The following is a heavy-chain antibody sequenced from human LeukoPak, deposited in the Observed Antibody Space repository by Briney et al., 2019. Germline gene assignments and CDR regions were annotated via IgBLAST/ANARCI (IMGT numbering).Heavy chain of an antibody. V-gene: IGHV3-23*01. CDR2: ISGSGGST. J-gene: IGHJ6*03. Sequence: GGSLRLSCAASGFTFSSYAMSWVRQAPGKGLEWVSAISGSGGSTYYADSVKGRFTISRDNSKNTLYLQMNSLRAEDTAVYYCAKAPDYGGYYYYMDVWGKGTTVTVSS. D-gene: IGHD4-23*01. CDR1: GFTFSSYA. CDR3: AKAPDYGGYYYYMDV.